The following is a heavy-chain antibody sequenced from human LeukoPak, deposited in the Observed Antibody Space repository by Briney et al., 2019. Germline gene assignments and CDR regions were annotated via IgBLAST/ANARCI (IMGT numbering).Heavy chain of an antibody. J-gene: IGHJ4*02. Sequence: GGSLRLSCAASGDTFSSYGMNWVRQAPGQGLEWVAFIRYDGSNKYYADSVKGRFTISRDDSKNTLYLQMNSLRAEDTAVYYCAKVRGIAVAVTYWGQGTLVTVSS. CDR3: AKVRGIAVAVTY. CDR1: GDTFSSYG. D-gene: IGHD6-19*01. CDR2: IRYDGSNK. V-gene: IGHV3-30*02.